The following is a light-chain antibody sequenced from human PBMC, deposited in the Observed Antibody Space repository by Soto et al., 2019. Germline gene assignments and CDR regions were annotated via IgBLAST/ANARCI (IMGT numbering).Light chain of an antibody. CDR3: SSYTFSSTVV. CDR1: SSYVGGYNY. J-gene: IGLJ2*01. Sequence: QSALTQPASVSGSPGQSITISCTGTSSYVGGYNYVSWYQQHTGKAPQLIIYDVTNRPSGVSNRFSGSKSGNTASLTISGLQAEDEAGYFCSSYTFSSTVVFGGGTKLTVL. CDR2: DVT. V-gene: IGLV2-14*03.